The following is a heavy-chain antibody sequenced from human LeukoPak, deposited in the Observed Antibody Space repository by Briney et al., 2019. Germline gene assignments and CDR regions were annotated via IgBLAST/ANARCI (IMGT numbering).Heavy chain of an antibody. CDR1: GFTFGDYA. CDR2: IRSKAYGGTT. V-gene: IGHV3-49*04. Sequence: GGSLRLSCTASGFTFGDYAMSWVRQAPGKGLEWAGFIRSKAYGGTTEYPASVKGRFTISRDDSKSIAYLQMNSLKTEDTAVYYCTTDLGRSRIAPRFYYWGQGTLVTVSS. D-gene: IGHD6-6*01. CDR3: TTDLGRSRIAPRFYY. J-gene: IGHJ4*02.